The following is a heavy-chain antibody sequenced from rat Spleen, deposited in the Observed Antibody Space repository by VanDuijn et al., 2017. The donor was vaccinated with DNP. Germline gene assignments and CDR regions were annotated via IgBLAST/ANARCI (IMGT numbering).Heavy chain of an antibody. Sequence: QVQLQQSGAELAKPGSSVKISCKASGYTFTSYFMFWIKQTTGQGLEYIGYINTGSGGTKYNEKFKGKATLTVDKSPSTAFMQLSSLTPDDSAVYYCARDYGYNLYAMDAWGQGTSVPVSS. V-gene: IGHV1-43*01. D-gene: IGHD1-9*01. CDR3: ARDYGYNLYAMDA. CDR2: INTGSGGT. CDR1: GYTFTSYF. J-gene: IGHJ4*01.